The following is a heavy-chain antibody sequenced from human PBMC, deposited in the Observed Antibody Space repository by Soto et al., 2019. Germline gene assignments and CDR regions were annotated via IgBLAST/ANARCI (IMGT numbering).Heavy chain of an antibody. CDR1: GYTLTSYY. J-gene: IGHJ6*02. CDR2: INPSGGST. D-gene: IGHD6-19*01. CDR3: ARDRYGVAGTGYYYGMDV. Sequence: ASVKVSCKASGYTLTSYYMHWVRQAPGQGLEWMGIINPSGGSTSYAQKFQGRVTMTRDTSTSTVYMELSSLRSEDTAVYYCARDRYGVAGTGYYYGMDVWGQGTTVTVSS. V-gene: IGHV1-46*01.